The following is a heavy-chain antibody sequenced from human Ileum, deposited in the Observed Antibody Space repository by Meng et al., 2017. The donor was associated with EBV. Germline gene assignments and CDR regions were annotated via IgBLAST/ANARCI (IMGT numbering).Heavy chain of an antibody. D-gene: IGHD5-12*01. Sequence: QGQRVESGGGLVKPGGSLRLSCAASGFTFSDYYMSWIRQAPGQGLEWLSYITSSGHAVEYADSVKGRFTIARDNAKNSLYLQMNSLRAEDTAVYYCARENSGGFSGCDYWGQGTLVTVSS. CDR3: ARENSGGFSGCDY. CDR2: ITSSGHAV. J-gene: IGHJ4*02. CDR1: GFTFSDYY. V-gene: IGHV3-11*01.